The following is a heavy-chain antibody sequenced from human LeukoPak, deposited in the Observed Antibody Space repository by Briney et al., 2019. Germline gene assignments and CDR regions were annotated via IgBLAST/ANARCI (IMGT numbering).Heavy chain of an antibody. J-gene: IGHJ4*02. D-gene: IGHD2-8*02. Sequence: PGGSLRLSCSAPGFTFSSYAMSWVRQAPGKGLEWVSGISGSGGSTYYADSVKGRFTISRDNSKNTLYLQMNSLRAEDTAVYYCAKDRADIVLVTLVLWGQGTLVTVSS. V-gene: IGHV3-23*01. CDR2: ISGSGGST. CDR1: GFTFSSYA. CDR3: AKDRADIVLVTLVL.